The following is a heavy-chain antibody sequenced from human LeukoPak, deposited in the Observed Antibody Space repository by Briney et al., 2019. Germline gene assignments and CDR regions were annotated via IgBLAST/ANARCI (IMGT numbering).Heavy chain of an antibody. CDR1: GGSISSGGYY. V-gene: IGHV4-31*03. J-gene: IGHJ4*02. Sequence: SETLSLTCTVSGGSISSGGYYWSWIRQHPGKGLEWIGYIYYSGSTYYNPSLKSRVTISVDTSKNQFSLKLSSVTAADAAVYYCARVRSGFYGSDFGGDYWGQGTLVTVSS. CDR3: ARVRSGFYGSDFGGDY. CDR2: IYYSGST. D-gene: IGHD3-10*01.